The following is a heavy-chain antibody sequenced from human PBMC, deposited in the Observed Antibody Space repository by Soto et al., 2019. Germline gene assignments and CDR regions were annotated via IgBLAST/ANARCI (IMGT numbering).Heavy chain of an antibody. V-gene: IGHV3-72*01. D-gene: IGHD5-12*01. J-gene: IGHJ4*02. CDR1: GFTLSDHY. CDR2: SRDKVHSHTT. CDR3: ARGVVSTGYFDY. Sequence: PGGSLRLYCAASGFTLSDHYMDWVRQAPGKGLEWVGRSRDKVHSHTTEYAASVKGRFTISRGDSENSLYLQMNSLKTEDTAVYYCARGVVSTGYFDYWGQGTLVTVSS.